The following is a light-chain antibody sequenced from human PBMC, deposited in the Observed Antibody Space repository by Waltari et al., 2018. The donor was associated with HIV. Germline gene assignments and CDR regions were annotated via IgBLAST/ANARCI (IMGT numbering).Light chain of an antibody. V-gene: IGLV8-61*01. J-gene: IGLJ2*01. CDR3: VVYVRSGRV. CDR1: SASVSTSFF. Sequence: QTVVTQEPLLSVSPGKTITLTCGLSSASVSTSFFPSWYQLTQGQPPRNLLYNTDVRSSGVPDRFSGSIVGNKAALTITGAQAEDESVYYCVVYVRSGRVFGGGTRLTVL. CDR2: NTD.